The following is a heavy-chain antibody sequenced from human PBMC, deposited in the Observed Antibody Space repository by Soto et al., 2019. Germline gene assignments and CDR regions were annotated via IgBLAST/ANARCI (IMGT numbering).Heavy chain of an antibody. CDR1: GNTFTNFG. D-gene: IGHD2-2*02. Sequence: QGQLVQSGVEVKKPGASVKVSCSASGNTFTNFGVTWVRQAPGQGLEWMGWISPYTDDPSYAQKFQGRVTMTIDTSTSKAYLDLRSLTSDHTAVYFCARVIPGAEAWFHPWGQGTLVTVSS. CDR3: ARVIPGAEAWFHP. V-gene: IGHV1-18*01. CDR2: ISPYTDDP. J-gene: IGHJ5*02.